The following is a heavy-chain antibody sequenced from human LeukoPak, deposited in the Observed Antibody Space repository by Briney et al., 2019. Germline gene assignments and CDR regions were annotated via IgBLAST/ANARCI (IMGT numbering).Heavy chain of an antibody. CDR2: INHSGST. CDR3: ARGPNYGGNSKDFDY. V-gene: IGHV4-34*01. D-gene: IGHD4-23*01. Sequence: PSETLSLTCAVYGGSFSGYYWSWIRQPPGKGLEWVGEINHSGSTNYNPSLKSRVTISVDPSKNQSSLKLSSVTAADTAVYYCARGPNYGGNSKDFDYWGQGTLVTVSS. CDR1: GGSFSGYY. J-gene: IGHJ4*02.